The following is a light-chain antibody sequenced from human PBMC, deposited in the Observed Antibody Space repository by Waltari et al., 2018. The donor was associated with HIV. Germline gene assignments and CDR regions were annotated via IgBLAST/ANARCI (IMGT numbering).Light chain of an antibody. Sequence: HSALTQPASVSGSPGQTVTISCSGTSSDLGGFNYVSWYQQHPGKAPKLMIYEVNNRPSRISSRFSGSKSGNTAYLTISGLQAEDEADYYCSSFSSGNSLEVFGTGTKVTFL. J-gene: IGLJ1*01. V-gene: IGLV2-14*01. CDR1: SSDLGGFNY. CDR2: EVN. CDR3: SSFSSGNSLEV.